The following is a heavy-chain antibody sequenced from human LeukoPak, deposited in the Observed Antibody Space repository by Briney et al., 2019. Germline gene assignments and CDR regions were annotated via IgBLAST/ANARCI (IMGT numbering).Heavy chain of an antibody. CDR2: IKHSGST. J-gene: IGHJ4*02. V-gene: IGHV4-34*01. D-gene: IGHD5-18*01. CDR3: ARGLVRRIQLWLYYFDY. CDR1: GGSFSGYY. Sequence: PSETLSLTCAVYGGSFSGYYWSWIRQPPGKGLEWMGEIKHSGSTNYNPSLKSRVTISVDTSKNQFSLKLSSVTAADTAVYYCARGLVRRIQLWLYYFDYWGQGTLVTVSS.